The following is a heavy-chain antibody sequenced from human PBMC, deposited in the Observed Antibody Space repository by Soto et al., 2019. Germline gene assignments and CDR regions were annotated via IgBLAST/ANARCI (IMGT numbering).Heavy chain of an antibody. CDR3: ARERLFAVAIPNYFDY. J-gene: IGHJ4*02. Sequence: HPGGSLRLSCAASGFNFSSFWMSWVRQAPGKGLEWVANIKHDGSEKYYVDSVKGRFTISRDNAKNSLYLQMNSLRVDDTAMYYCARERLFAVAIPNYFDYWGQGSLVTVSS. CDR1: GFNFSSFW. V-gene: IGHV3-7*03. CDR2: IKHDGSEK. D-gene: IGHD3-3*01.